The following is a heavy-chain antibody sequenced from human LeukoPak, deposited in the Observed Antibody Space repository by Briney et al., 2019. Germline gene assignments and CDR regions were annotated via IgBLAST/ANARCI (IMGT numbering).Heavy chain of an antibody. CDR3: AREYCSGGSCYSDAFDI. D-gene: IGHD2-15*01. J-gene: IGHJ3*02. Sequence: NPGGSLRLSCAASGFTFSTYSMNWVRQAPGKGLEWASSISTTSSYIYYADSVKGRFTISRDNAKNSLYLQMNSLRAEDTAVYYCAREYCSGGSCYSDAFDIWGQGTMVTVSS. V-gene: IGHV3-21*01. CDR2: ISTTSSYI. CDR1: GFTFSTYS.